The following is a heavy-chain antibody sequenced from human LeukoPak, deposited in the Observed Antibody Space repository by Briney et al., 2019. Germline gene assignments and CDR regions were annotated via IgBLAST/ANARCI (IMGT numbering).Heavy chain of an antibody. D-gene: IGHD3-10*01. CDR1: GFTVSSNY. CDR2: IRSDGSNK. Sequence: GGSLRLSCAASGFTVSSNYMSWVRQAPGKGLEWVAFIRSDGSNKYYADSVRGRFTISRDNSKNTLYLQMNSLRAEDSAVYYCAKDQFKPSAITMLRGVRGYYHFMDVWGKGTTVTISS. V-gene: IGHV3-30*02. J-gene: IGHJ6*03. CDR3: AKDQFKPSAITMLRGVRGYYHFMDV.